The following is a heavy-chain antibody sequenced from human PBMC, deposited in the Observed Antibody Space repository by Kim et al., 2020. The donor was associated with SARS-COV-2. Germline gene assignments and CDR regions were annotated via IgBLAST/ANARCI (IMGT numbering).Heavy chain of an antibody. Sequence: GGSLRLSCAASGFTFSSYSMNWVRQAPGKGLEWVSSISSSSSYIYYADSVKGRFTISRDNAKNSLYLQMNSLRAEDTAVYYCARDNNRGWQLVPRYWYFELRRRGTLFTVAP. J-gene: IGHJ2*01. CDR1: GFTFSSYS. D-gene: IGHD6-6*01. CDR3: ARDNNRGWQLVPRYWYFEL. CDR2: ISSSSSYI. V-gene: IGHV3-21*01.